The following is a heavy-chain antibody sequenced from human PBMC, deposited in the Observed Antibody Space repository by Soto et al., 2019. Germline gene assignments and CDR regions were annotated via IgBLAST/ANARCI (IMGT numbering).Heavy chain of an antibody. CDR3: AKDLGTDDFWSAYYTYYYMDV. D-gene: IGHD3-3*01. V-gene: IGHV3-23*01. CDR2: ISGSGDNT. CDR1: GFTFSSYA. J-gene: IGHJ6*03. Sequence: EVQLLESGGGLVQPGGSLRLSCAASGFTFSSYALNWVRQAPGKGLEWVSVISGSGDNTYYADSVKGRFPISRDNSKNTRYLQMNSLRAEDTAVYYCAKDLGTDDFWSAYYTYYYMDVWGKGTTVTVSS.